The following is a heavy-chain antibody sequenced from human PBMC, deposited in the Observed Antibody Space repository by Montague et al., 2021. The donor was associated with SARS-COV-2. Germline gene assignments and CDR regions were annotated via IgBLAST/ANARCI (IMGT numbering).Heavy chain of an antibody. Sequence: PALVKPTQTLTLTCTFSGFSLISDGVGVGWIRQPPGKALEWLALIFWNDDKRYNSSLKNRLTVTKDTSKNQVVLTMTNMDPLDTGTHYCAHSLLLSSLGDFDSWGQGTLVTVAS. J-gene: IGHJ4*02. CDR1: GFSLISDGVG. V-gene: IGHV2-5*01. D-gene: IGHD2/OR15-2a*01. CDR2: IFWNDDK. CDR3: AHSLLLSSLGDFDS.